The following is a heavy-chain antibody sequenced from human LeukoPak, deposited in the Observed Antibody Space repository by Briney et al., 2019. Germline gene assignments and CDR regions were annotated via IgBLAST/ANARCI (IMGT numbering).Heavy chain of an antibody. CDR1: GFTFSSYA. CDR3: AKDNPEIILEWSPPWYYYYYGMDV. J-gene: IGHJ6*02. V-gene: IGHV3-23*01. CDR2: ISGSGGST. D-gene: IGHD3-3*01. Sequence: PGGSLRLSCAASGFTFSSYAMSWVRQAPGKGLEWVSAISGSGGSTYYADSVKGRFTISRDNSKNTLYLQMNSLRAEDTAVYYCAKDNPEIILEWSPPWYYYYYGMDVWGQGTTVTVSS.